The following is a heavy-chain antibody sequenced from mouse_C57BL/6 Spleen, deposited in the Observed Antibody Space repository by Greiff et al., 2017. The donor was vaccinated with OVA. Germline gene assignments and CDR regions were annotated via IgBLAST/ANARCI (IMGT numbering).Heavy chain of an antibody. Sequence: EVRLVESGGGLVKPGGSLKLPCAASGFTFSSYAMSWVRQTPEKRLEGVATISDGGSYTYYPDNVKGRFTISRDNAKNNLYLQMSHLKSEDTAMYYCARRSYSNSFDYWGQGATLTVSS. D-gene: IGHD2-5*01. J-gene: IGHJ2*01. CDR1: GFTFSSYA. CDR3: ARRSYSNSFDY. V-gene: IGHV5-4*03. CDR2: ISDGGSYT.